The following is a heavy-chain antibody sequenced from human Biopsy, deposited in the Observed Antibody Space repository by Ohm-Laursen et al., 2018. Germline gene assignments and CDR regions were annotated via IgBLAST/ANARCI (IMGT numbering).Heavy chain of an antibody. V-gene: IGHV4-39*01. Sequence: SDTLSLTCPVSGGSISNNNYYWGWIRQPPGKGLEWIGSNFYRGSTHYKPSLKSRVNISVDTSKNQFSLKLNPVTAADTAVYYCARDYDTSGYYYVSWGQGTLVTVSS. CDR1: GGSISNNNYY. D-gene: IGHD3-22*01. J-gene: IGHJ5*02. CDR2: NFYRGST. CDR3: ARDYDTSGYYYVS.